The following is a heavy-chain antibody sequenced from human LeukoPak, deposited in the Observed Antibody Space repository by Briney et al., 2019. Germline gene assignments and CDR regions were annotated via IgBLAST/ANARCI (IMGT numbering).Heavy chain of an antibody. J-gene: IGHJ4*02. CDR1: GGTFSSYA. Sequence: GASVMVSCKASGGTFSSYAISWVRQAPGQGLEWMGRIIPILGIANYAQKFQGRVTMTRDTSTSTVYMELSSLRSEDTAVYYCARDIDPSIYDSSGYFGFWGQGTLVTVSS. CDR3: ARDIDPSIYDSSGYFGF. CDR2: IIPILGIA. V-gene: IGHV1-69*04. D-gene: IGHD3-22*01.